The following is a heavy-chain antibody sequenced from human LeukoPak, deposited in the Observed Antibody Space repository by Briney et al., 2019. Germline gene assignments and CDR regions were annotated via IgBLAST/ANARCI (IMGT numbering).Heavy chain of an antibody. CDR2: VNPNTGGT. J-gene: IGHJ1*01. Sequence: SSVKVSCKASGYSXTAYYIHWVRQAPGQGLEWMVWVNPNTGGTYYAQQFQGRVSMTRETSINIVYMELSSPRPDDTALYYCARRGLVNTEYLEQWGEGTLVAASS. V-gene: IGHV1-2*02. CDR1: GYSXTAYY. D-gene: IGHD6-6*01. CDR3: ARRGLVNTEYLEQ.